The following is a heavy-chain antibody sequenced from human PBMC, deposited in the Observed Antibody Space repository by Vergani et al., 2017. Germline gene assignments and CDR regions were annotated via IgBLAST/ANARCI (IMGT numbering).Heavy chain of an antibody. D-gene: IGHD4-17*01. CDR3: AKDKTAVYGDYEFDY. CDR1: GYTFTGYY. CDR2: INPNSGGT. Sequence: QVQLVQSGAEVKKPGASVKVSCKASGYTFTGYYMHWVRQAPGQGLEWMGWINPNSGGTNYAQKFQGWVTMTRDTSISTAYMELSRLRSDDTAVYYCAKDKTAVYGDYEFDYWGQGTLVTVSS. J-gene: IGHJ4*02. V-gene: IGHV1-2*04.